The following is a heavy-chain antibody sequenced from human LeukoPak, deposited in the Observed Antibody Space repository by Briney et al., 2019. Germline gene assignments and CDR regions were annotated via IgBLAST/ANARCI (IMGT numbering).Heavy chain of an antibody. CDR3: ARSRSIVSGYIYY. CDR2: IYYSGST. J-gene: IGHJ4*02. Sequence: SEKLSLTCTVSGGSISSYYWSSIRQPPGKGLEWIGYIYYSGSTNYNPSLKSRVTISVDTSKNQFSLKLSSVAAADTAVYYCARSRSIVSGYIYYWGQGTLVTVSS. D-gene: IGHD3-3*01. CDR1: GGSISSYY. V-gene: IGHV4-59*01.